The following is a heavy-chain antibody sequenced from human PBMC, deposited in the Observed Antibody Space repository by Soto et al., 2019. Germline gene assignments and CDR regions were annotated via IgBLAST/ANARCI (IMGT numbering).Heavy chain of an antibody. Sequence: EPLTLTCTVSGGSMSSYYWSWIRQPAGKGLEWIGRIYTSGSTNYNPSLKSRVTMSVDTSKNQFSLKLSSVTAADTAVYYCARGEDAKSAEDYWGQGTLVTVSA. CDR1: GGSMSSYY. V-gene: IGHV4-4*07. J-gene: IGHJ4*02. CDR2: IYTSGST. CDR3: ARGEDAKSAEDY.